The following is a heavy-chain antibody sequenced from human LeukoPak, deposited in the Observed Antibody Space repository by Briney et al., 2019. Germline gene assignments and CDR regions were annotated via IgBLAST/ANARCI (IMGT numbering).Heavy chain of an antibody. CDR2: INHSGST. D-gene: IGHD5-24*01. CDR1: GGSFSVYY. V-gene: IGHV4-34*01. J-gene: IGHJ3*02. CDR3: ARIGEMATNDAFDI. Sequence: SETLSLTCAVYGGSFSVYYWSWIRQPPGKGLEWIGEINHSGSTNHNPSLKSRVTISVDTSKNQFSLKLSSVTAADTAVYYCARIGEMATNDAFDIWGQGTMVTVSS.